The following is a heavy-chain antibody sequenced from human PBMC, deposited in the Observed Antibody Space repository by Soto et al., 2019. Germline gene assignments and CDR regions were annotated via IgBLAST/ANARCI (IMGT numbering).Heavy chain of an antibody. CDR2: SSYGGST. Sequence: QVQLPESGPGLVKPSQTLSLTCTVSGGSINSGGYCWSWIRQHPGKGLDWIGCSSYGGSTSYNPSLKSRVTISVDTSKNQFSLKLTSVTAADTAVYYCSRGILVWGQGALITVSS. V-gene: IGHV4-31*03. J-gene: IGHJ4*02. CDR3: SRGILV. D-gene: IGHD5-18*01. CDR1: GGSINSGGYC.